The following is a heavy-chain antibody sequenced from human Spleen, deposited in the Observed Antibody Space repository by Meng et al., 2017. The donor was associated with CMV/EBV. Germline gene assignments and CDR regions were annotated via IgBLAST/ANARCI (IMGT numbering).Heavy chain of an antibody. D-gene: IGHD3-3*01. CDR3: ARANYDFWSGYSLGYYFDY. CDR1: GFTFSSYS. J-gene: IGHJ4*02. V-gene: IGHV3-74*01. Sequence: GESLKISCAASGFTFSSYSMNWVRQAPGKGLVWVSRINSDGSSTSYADSVKGRFTISRDNAKNTLYLQMNSLRAEDTAVYYCARANYDFWSGYSLGYYFDYWGQGTLVTVSS. CDR2: INSDGSST.